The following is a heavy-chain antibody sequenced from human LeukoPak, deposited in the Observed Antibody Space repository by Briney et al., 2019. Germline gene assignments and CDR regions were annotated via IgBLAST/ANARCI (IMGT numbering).Heavy chain of an antibody. CDR2: LYSGGAT. Sequence: GGSLRLSCAASGFTVKDNFMSWVRQAPGKGLEWVSVLYSGGATYYADSVKGRFTISRDNAKNSLYLQMNSLRAEDTAVYYCASCSSTNCYWGQGTLVTVSS. V-gene: IGHV3-66*01. CDR1: GFTVKDNF. CDR3: ASCSSTNCY. J-gene: IGHJ4*02. D-gene: IGHD2-2*01.